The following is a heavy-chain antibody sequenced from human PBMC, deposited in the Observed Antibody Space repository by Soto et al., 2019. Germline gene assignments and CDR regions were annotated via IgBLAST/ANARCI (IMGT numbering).Heavy chain of an antibody. CDR3: ARRRVAVAGFLVY. D-gene: IGHD6-19*01. J-gene: IGHJ4*02. CDR1: GFTFSSYW. Sequence: EVQLVESGGGLVQPGGSLRLSCAASGFTFSSYWMSLVRQAPGKGLEWVANIKQEGSEKYYVDSVKGRFTISRDNAKNSLYLQMNSLRAEDTAVYYCARRRVAVAGFLVYWGQGTLVTVSS. V-gene: IGHV3-7*01. CDR2: IKQEGSEK.